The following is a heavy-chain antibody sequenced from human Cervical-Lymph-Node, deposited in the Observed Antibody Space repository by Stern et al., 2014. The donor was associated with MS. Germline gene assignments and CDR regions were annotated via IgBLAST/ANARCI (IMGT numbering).Heavy chain of an antibody. CDR1: GGSISSGGYY. J-gene: IGHJ5*02. CDR3: AINAYRNYFDP. D-gene: IGHD4-11*01. Sequence: QVQLQESGPGLVKPSQTLSLTCTVSGGSISSGGYYWSWIRQLPGKGLEWIGYIYYSGSTYYNPSLKRRVTLSVDTSKNQFSLKLSSVTAADTAVYYCAINAYRNYFDPWGQGTLVTVSP. V-gene: IGHV4-31*03. CDR2: IYYSGST.